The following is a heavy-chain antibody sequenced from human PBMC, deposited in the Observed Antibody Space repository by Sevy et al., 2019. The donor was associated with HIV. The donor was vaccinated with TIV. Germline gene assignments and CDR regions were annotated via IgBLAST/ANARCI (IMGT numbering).Heavy chain of an antibody. CDR2: ISSSGSTI. CDR3: ARAQYSSSWYRAPYYYYYGMDV. V-gene: IGHV3-11*01. J-gene: IGHJ6*02. CDR1: GFTFSDYY. Sequence: GGSLRLSCAASGFTFSDYYMSWIRQAPGKGLEWVSYISSSGSTIYYAHSVKGRFTISRDNAKNSLYLQMNSLRAEDTAVYYCARAQYSSSWYRAPYYYYYGMDVWGQGTTVTVSS. D-gene: IGHD6-13*01.